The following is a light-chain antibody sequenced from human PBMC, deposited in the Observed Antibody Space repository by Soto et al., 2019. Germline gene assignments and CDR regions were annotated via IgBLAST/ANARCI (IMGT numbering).Light chain of an antibody. Sequence: EIVMTQSPVTLSVSPGERATLSCRASQSVSDNLAWYLQKPGQAPRLLFYGASTRATGIPARFSGSGSGTEFTLTISSLQSEDFAVYYCQQYNNWPLTFGGGTKV. CDR1: QSVSDN. V-gene: IGKV3D-15*01. CDR3: QQYNNWPLT. CDR2: GAS. J-gene: IGKJ4*01.